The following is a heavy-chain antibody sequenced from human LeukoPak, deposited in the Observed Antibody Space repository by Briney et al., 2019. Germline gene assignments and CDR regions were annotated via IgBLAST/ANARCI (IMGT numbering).Heavy chain of an antibody. V-gene: IGHV4-59*01. CDR1: GGSISINYY. J-gene: IGHJ4*02. CDR3: ARVADGY. CDR2: ISYSGST. D-gene: IGHD5-24*01. Sequence: SETLSLTCTVSGGSISINYYWSWVRPPPGKGLEWIGYISYSGSTKYNPSLKSRVTMSVDTSKNQFSLKLSSVTAADTAVYYCARVADGYWGQGTLVTVSS.